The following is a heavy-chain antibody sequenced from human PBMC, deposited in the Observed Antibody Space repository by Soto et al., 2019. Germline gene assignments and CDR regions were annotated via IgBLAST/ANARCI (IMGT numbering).Heavy chain of an antibody. CDR2: INAGNGNT. Sequence: GASVKVSCKASGYTFTSYYMHWVRQAPGQRLEWMGWINAGNGNTKYSQKFQGRVTITRDTSASTAYMELRSLRSDDTAVYYCARDTYGSGAGEWGQGTLVTVSS. J-gene: IGHJ4*02. V-gene: IGHV1-3*01. CDR3: ARDTYGSGAGE. D-gene: IGHD3-10*01. CDR1: GYTFTSYY.